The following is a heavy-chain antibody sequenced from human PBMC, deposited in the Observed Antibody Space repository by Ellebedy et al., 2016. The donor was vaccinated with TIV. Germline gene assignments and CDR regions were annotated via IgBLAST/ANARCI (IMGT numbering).Heavy chain of an antibody. CDR2: IYSGGST. J-gene: IGHJ6*02. CDR1: GFTVSSNY. V-gene: IGHV3-53*01. Sequence: GESLKISCAASGFTVSSNYMSWVRQAPGKGLEWFLVIYSGGSTYYADSVKGRFTISRDNSKNTLYLHVNSLRAADMAVYYCAREPRDPAIYYGMDVWGQGTTVTVSS. CDR3: AREPRDPAIYYGMDV. D-gene: IGHD5-18*01.